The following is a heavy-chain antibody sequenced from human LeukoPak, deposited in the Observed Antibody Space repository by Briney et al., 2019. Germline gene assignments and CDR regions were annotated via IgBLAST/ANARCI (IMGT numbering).Heavy chain of an antibody. D-gene: IGHD3-10*01. CDR1: GFTFSSYD. CDR2: IRYDGSNK. Sequence: GGSLRLSCAASGFTFSSYDMHWVRQAPGKGLEWVAFIRYDGSNKYYADSVKGRFTISRDNSKNTLYLQMNSLKGDDTAVYYCARIYGSGSYYYYYYCMDVWGKGTTVTISS. CDR3: ARIYGSGSYYYYYYCMDV. V-gene: IGHV3-30*02. J-gene: IGHJ6*03.